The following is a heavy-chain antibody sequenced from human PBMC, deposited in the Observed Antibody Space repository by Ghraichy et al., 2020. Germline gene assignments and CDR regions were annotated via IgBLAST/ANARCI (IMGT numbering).Heavy chain of an antibody. CDR2: IYSGGNT. Sequence: GESLNISCAASGFTVSSNYMSWVRQAPGKGLEWVSVIYSGGNTYYADSVKGRFTISRHNSKNTLYLQMNSLRAEDTAVYYCAKDIRSGYSTTNDGFDIWGQGTLVTVSS. D-gene: IGHD3-22*01. CDR3: AKDIRSGYSTTNDGFDI. CDR1: GFTVSSNY. J-gene: IGHJ3*02. V-gene: IGHV3-53*04.